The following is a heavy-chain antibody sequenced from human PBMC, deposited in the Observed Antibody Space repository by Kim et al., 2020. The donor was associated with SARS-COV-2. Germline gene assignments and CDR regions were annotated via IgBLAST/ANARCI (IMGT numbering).Heavy chain of an antibody. CDR3: ARTYFNPNPSYGMDV. CDR2: IWYDGSNK. V-gene: IGHV3-33*01. CDR1: GFTFSSYG. J-gene: IGHJ6*02. Sequence: GGSLRLSCAASGFTFSSYGMHWVRQAPGKGLEWVAVIWYDGSNKYYADSVKGRFTISRDNSKNTLYLQMNSLGAEDTSVYYCARTYFNPNPSYGMDVWGQGTTVTVSS. D-gene: IGHD3-10*01.